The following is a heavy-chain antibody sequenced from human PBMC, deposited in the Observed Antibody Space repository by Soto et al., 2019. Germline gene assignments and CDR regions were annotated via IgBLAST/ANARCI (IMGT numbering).Heavy chain of an antibody. V-gene: IGHV1-69*12. CDR3: ASGIQLWLRRINNGYSG. J-gene: IGHJ4*02. Sequence: QVQLVQSGAEVKKPESSVKVSCKAPGGTFSTYAISWVRQAPGQGLEWMGGIIPMFGTANYAQRFQDRVTITAAASTNPVCMELSSLSSEDTAVYFCASGIQLWLRRINNGYSGWGQGTLVTVSS. CDR1: GGTFSTYA. D-gene: IGHD5-18*01. CDR2: IIPMFGTA.